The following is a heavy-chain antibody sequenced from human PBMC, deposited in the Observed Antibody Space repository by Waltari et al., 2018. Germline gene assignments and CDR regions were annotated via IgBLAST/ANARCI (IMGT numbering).Heavy chain of an antibody. CDR2: INYDGSQK. CDR3: AKSRGFEY. J-gene: IGHJ4*02. CDR1: GFSFSGYW. D-gene: IGHD2-2*01. V-gene: IGHV3-7*01. Sequence: EVQLVASGGGLAQPGGSLGLSCGASGFSFSGYWMSWVRRTPGKGLEWVANINYDGSQKYYVDSVKGRFTISRDNARNSVYLQMNSLRVEDTAVYYCAKSRGFEYWGQGTLITVSS.